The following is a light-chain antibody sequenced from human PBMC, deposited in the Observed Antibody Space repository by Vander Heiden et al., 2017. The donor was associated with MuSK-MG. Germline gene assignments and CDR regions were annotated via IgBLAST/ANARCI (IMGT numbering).Light chain of an antibody. V-gene: IGLV3-21*02. Sequence: SSVLTQPPSVSVAPGQTARITCGGNNIGTKSAHWYQQKSGQAPVLVVYDDSDRPSGIPERFSGSNSENTATLTISRVEAGDEADYYCQVWDGGSVFGGGTKLTVL. CDR1: NIGTKS. CDR2: DDS. J-gene: IGLJ3*02. CDR3: QVWDGGSV.